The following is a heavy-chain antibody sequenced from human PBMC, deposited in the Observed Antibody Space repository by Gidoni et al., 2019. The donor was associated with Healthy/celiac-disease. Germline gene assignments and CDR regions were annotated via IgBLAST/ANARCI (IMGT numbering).Heavy chain of an antibody. Sequence: QVQLQESGPGLVKPSETLSLTCTVSGGSISSYYWSWLRQPPGKGLEWIGYIYYRGSTNYNPSLQSRVTISVDTSKNLFSLKLSSVTAADTAVYYCARARGGAARLPYYYYGMDVWGQGTTVTVSS. J-gene: IGHJ6*02. CDR2: IYYRGST. CDR1: GGSISSYY. CDR3: ARARGGAARLPYYYYGMDV. V-gene: IGHV4-59*01. D-gene: IGHD6-6*01.